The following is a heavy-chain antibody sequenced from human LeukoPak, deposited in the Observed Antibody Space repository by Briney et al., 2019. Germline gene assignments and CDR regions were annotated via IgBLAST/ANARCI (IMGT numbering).Heavy chain of an antibody. V-gene: IGHV4-61*05. CDR1: GGSISSSSYY. CDR2: IYYSGST. J-gene: IGHJ4*02. Sequence: KPSETLSLTCTVSGGSISSSSYYWGWIRQPPRKGLEWIGYIYYSGSTNYNPSLKSRVTISVDTSKNQFSLKLSSVTAADTAVYYCARSHSVWTSFDYWGQGTLVTVSS. D-gene: IGHD3/OR15-3a*01. CDR3: ARSHSVWTSFDY.